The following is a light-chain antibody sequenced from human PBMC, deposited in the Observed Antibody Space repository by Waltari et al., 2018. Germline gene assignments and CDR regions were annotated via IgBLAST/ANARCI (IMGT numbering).Light chain of an antibody. CDR1: MIGSTS. CDR2: DDS. V-gene: IGLV3-21*02. J-gene: IGLJ2*01. Sequence: SYVVTQPPSVSVAPGQTARLTCGGNMIGSTSVQWYQQKSGQAPVLGVSDDSDRPSGIPERFSGSNSRHTATLTISGVEAGDEADYYCQVWESPRDVVFGGGTKLTVL. CDR3: QVWESPRDVV.